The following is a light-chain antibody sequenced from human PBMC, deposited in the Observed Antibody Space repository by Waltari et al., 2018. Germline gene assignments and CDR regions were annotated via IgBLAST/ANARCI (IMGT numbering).Light chain of an antibody. J-gene: IGLJ3*02. CDR1: NIVSKN. CDR2: RDS. V-gene: IGLV3-9*01. Sequence: SYELTQPLSVSVALGQTAKIPCGGNNIVSKNVHWYQQKPGQAPVLVIYRDSTRPSGIPERFSGSNSGNTATLTISGAQAGDEADDFCQVWDSSTVVFGGGTKLTVL. CDR3: QVWDSSTVV.